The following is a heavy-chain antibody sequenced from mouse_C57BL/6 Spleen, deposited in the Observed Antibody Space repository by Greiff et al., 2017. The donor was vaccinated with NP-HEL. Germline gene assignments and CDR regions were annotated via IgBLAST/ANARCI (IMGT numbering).Heavy chain of an antibody. CDR1: GYTFTNYW. Sequence: QVHVKQSGAELVRPGTSVKMSCKASGYTFTNYWIGWAKQRPGHGLEWIGDIYPGGGYTNYNEKFKGKATLTADKSSSTAYMQFSSLTSEDSAIYYCARRGYGYDGIYFDYWGQGTTLTVSS. J-gene: IGHJ2*01. CDR2: IYPGGGYT. D-gene: IGHD2-2*01. CDR3: ARRGYGYDGIYFDY. V-gene: IGHV1-63*01.